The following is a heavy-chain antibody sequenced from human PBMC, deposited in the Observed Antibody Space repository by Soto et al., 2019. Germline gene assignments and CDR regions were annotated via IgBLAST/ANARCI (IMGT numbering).Heavy chain of an antibody. D-gene: IGHD5-12*01. Sequence: QLQLQESGSGLVKPSQTLSLTCAVSGGSISSGGYSWSWIRQPPGKGLEWIGYIYHSGSTHYNPSLNSRVTLSVDRSKNQFSLKLSSVTAADTAVYYCAAGGGLPRYYWGQGTLVTVSS. CDR2: IYHSGST. CDR1: GGSISSGGYS. J-gene: IGHJ4*02. CDR3: AAGGGLPRYY. V-gene: IGHV4-30-2*01.